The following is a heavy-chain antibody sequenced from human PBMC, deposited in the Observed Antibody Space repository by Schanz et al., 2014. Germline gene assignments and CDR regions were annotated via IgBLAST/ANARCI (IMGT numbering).Heavy chain of an antibody. V-gene: IGHV3-23*01. CDR3: AKGRCGELSAFDI. Sequence: EVQLLESGGGLVQPGGSLRLSCAASGFTFSSYAMSWVRQAPGKGLEWVSAISGSGGSTYYADSVKGRFTISRDNSKNTLYLQRNSPRDDDTAVYYCAKGRCGELSAFDIWGQGTMVTVSS. D-gene: IGHD3-10*01. CDR1: GFTFSSYA. J-gene: IGHJ3*02. CDR2: ISGSGGST.